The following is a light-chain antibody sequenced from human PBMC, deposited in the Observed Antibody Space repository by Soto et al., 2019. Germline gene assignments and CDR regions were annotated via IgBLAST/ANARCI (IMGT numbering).Light chain of an antibody. J-gene: IGKJ1*01. CDR3: QESHAFLWGT. V-gene: IGKV1-39*01. CDR1: QTISNS. CDR2: GAS. Sequence: DIQMTQSPSSLSASVGDRVTITCRATQTISNSLNWYQQRPGKAPNLLIYGASTLQGGVPSRFSGGGSGTDFTFTINSLQPEDSATYFCQESHAFLWGTFGQGTKVDIK.